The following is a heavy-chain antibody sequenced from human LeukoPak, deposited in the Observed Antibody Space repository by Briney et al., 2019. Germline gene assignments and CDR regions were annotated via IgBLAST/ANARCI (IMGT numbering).Heavy chain of an antibody. CDR2: IYHSGST. Sequence: SETLSLTCAVSGGSISSGGYYWSWIRQPPGKGLEWIGYIYHSGSTYYNPSLESRVTISVDRSKNRFSLKLSSVTAADAAVYYCARSLTVLYYFDYWGQGTLVTVSS. CDR3: ARSLTVLYYFDY. D-gene: IGHD4-17*01. CDR1: GGSISSGGYY. V-gene: IGHV4-30-2*01. J-gene: IGHJ4*02.